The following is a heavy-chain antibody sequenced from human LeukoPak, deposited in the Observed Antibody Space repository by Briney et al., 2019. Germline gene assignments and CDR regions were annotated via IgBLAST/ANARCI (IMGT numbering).Heavy chain of an antibody. V-gene: IGHV3-23*01. J-gene: IGHJ4*02. CDR3: AKDQRYYDILTGYYLYYFDY. Sequence: PGGSLRLSCAASGFTLSSYGMSWVRQAPGKGLEWVSAISGSGGSTYYADSVKGRFTISRDNSKNTLYLQMNSLRAEDTAVYYCAKDQRYYDILTGYYLYYFDYWGQGTLVTVSS. CDR1: GFTLSSYG. D-gene: IGHD3-9*01. CDR2: ISGSGGST.